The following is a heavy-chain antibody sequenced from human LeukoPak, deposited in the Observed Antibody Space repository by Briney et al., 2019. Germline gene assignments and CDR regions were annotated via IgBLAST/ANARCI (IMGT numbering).Heavy chain of an antibody. V-gene: IGHV4-39*01. CDR3: ARRTVATTGVDY. D-gene: IGHD5-12*01. J-gene: IGHJ4*02. CDR1: GASISSRSYY. CDR2: IYFSGST. Sequence: SETLSLTCTVSGASISSRSYYWDWIRQPPGKGLDWIGSIYFSGSTYYNPSLNSRVTISVDTSKNQFSLKLTSVTAADTAVYYCARRTVATTGVDYWGQGSLVTVSS.